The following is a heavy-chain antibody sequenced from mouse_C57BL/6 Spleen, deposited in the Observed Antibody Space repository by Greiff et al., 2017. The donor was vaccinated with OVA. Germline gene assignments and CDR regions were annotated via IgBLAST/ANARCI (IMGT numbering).Heavy chain of an antibody. D-gene: IGHD1-1*01. J-gene: IGHJ2*01. V-gene: IGHV1-64*01. CDR2: IPPNSGST. CDR1: GYTFTSYW. Sequence: VQLQQSGAELVKPGASVKLSCKASGYTFTSYWMHWVKQRPGQGLEWIGMIPPNSGSTNYTEKFKSKATLTVDKSSSTAYMQLSSLTSEDSAVYYCARMYYGSSDEGDYFDYWGQGTTLTVSS. CDR3: ARMYYGSSDEGDYFDY.